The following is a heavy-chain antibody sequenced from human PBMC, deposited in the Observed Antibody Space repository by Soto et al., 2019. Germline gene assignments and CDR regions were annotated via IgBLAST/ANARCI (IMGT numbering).Heavy chain of an antibody. Sequence: SETRSLTCAVSGGSISSSNWWSWVRQPPGKGLEWIGEIYHSGSTNYNPSLKSRVTISVDKSKNQFSLKLSSVTAADTAVYYCARVSGSYYYGMDVWGQGTTVTVS. CDR2: IYHSGST. J-gene: IGHJ6*02. V-gene: IGHV4-4*02. CDR1: GGSISSSNW. D-gene: IGHD1-26*01. CDR3: ARVSGSYYYGMDV.